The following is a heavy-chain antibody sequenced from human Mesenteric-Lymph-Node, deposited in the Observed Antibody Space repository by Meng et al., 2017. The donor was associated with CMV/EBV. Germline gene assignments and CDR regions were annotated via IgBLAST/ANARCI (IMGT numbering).Heavy chain of an antibody. CDR2: ISSSSSYI. D-gene: IGHD3-10*01. Sequence: FTFSSYSMNWVRQAPGKGLEWVSSISSSSSYIYYADSVKGRFTISRDNAKNSLYLQMNSLRAEDTAVYYCARDRVTMVRGVPLEGGYWGQGTLVTVSS. J-gene: IGHJ4*02. CDR3: ARDRVTMVRGVPLEGGY. V-gene: IGHV3-21*01. CDR1: FTFSSYS.